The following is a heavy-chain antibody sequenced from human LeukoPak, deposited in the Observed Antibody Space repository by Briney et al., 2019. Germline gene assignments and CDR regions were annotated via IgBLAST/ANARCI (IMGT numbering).Heavy chain of an antibody. CDR2: MNPDSGNT. V-gene: IGHV1-8*01. CDR1: GYAFNIYD. J-gene: IGHJ4*02. Sequence: ASVKVSCKASGYAFNIYDINWVRQATGQGLEWMGWMNPDSGNTGFAQKFQGRVTMTRNTSITTAYMELSSLRFEDTAVYYCARRTRYSSGWYVGYWGQGTLVTVSS. D-gene: IGHD6-19*01. CDR3: ARRTRYSSGWYVGY.